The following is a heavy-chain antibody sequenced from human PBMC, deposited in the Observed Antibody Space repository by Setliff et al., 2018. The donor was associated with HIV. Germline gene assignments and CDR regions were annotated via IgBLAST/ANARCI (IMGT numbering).Heavy chain of an antibody. V-gene: IGHV4-61*09. CDR2: IYTSGST. D-gene: IGHD3-22*01. J-gene: IGHJ4*02. CDR3: ARLTTTYYYDSSAYYHPV. Sequence: PSETLSLTCTVSGGSISSGSNYWSWIRQPAGKGLEWIGHIYTSGSTNYNPSLKSRVTISVDTSKNQFYLKLSSVTAADTAVYYCARLTTTYYYDSSAYYHPVWGQGTLVTVSS. CDR1: GGSISSGSNY.